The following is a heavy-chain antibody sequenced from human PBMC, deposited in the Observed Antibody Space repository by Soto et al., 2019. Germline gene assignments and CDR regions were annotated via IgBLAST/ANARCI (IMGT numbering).Heavy chain of an antibody. V-gene: IGHV3-33*01. CDR2: IWYDGSNK. J-gene: IGHJ4*02. CDR1: GFTFSSYG. CDR3: AREGWEILGLDY. Sequence: QVQLVESGGGVVQPGRSLRLSCAASGFTFSSYGMHWVRQAPGKGLEWVTVIWYDGSNKYYADSVKGRFTISRDNSKNTLYLHMNTLRVEDKAVYYCAREGWEILGLDYWGQGTLVTVSS. D-gene: IGHD1-26*01.